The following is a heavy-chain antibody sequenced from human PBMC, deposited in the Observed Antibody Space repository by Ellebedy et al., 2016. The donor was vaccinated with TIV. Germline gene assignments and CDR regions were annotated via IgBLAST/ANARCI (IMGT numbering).Heavy chain of an antibody. CDR3: VSAARGSNCCEAY. D-gene: IGHD2-21*01. V-gene: IGHV3-7*03. J-gene: IGHJ4*02. CDR2: INQVGNEK. CDR1: GFTFSSFW. Sequence: GESLKISCGASGFTFSSFWMGWVRRAPGKGLEWVATINQVGNEKYYVDSVKGRFTISRDNAKTSLYLQMNRLRAEDTAVYSCVSAARGSNCCEAYWGQGTLVTVSS.